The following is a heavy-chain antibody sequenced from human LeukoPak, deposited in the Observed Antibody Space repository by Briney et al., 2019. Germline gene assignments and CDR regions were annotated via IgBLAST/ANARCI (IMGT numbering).Heavy chain of an antibody. D-gene: IGHD6-19*01. CDR1: GFTFSSYA. Sequence: GGSLRLSCAASGFTFSSYAMSWVREAPGKGLEWVSAISGSGGSTYYADSVKGRFTISRDNSKNTLYLQMNSLRAEDTAVYYCAPSIAVAGWFDYWGQGTLVTVSS. J-gene: IGHJ4*02. CDR3: APSIAVAGWFDY. CDR2: ISGSGGST. V-gene: IGHV3-23*01.